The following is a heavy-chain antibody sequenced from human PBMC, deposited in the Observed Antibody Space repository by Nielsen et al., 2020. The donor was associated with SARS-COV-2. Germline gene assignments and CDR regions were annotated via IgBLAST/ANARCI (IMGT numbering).Heavy chain of an antibody. J-gene: IGHJ6*02. CDR2: IYSGGTT. V-gene: IGHV3-53*01. D-gene: IGHD7-27*01. CDR3: ARDNWGRMDV. CDR1: GFSVSSSY. Sequence: GESLKISCAASGFSVSSSYMSWVRQAPGKGLEWVSTIYSGGTTYYADAVKGRFTISRHNSKNTLYLQMNSLRAEDTAVYYCARDNWGRMDVWGQGTTVTVSS.